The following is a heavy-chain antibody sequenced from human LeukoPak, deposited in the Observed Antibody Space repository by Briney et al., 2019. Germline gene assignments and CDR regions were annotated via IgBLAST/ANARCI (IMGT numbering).Heavy chain of an antibody. CDR1: GFTFSSYG. Sequence: GGSLRLSCAASGFTFSSYGMHWVRQAPGKGLEWVAVIWYDGSNKYYADSVKGRFTISRDNSKNTLYLQMNSLRAEDTAVYYCARGQLWFRELMPVGDLDYWGQGTLVTVSS. J-gene: IGHJ4*02. V-gene: IGHV3-33*01. CDR3: ARGQLWFRELMPVGDLDY. D-gene: IGHD3-10*01. CDR2: IWYDGSNK.